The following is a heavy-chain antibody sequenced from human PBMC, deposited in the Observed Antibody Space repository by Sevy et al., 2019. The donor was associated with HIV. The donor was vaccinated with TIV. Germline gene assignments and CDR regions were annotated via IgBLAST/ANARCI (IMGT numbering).Heavy chain of an antibody. D-gene: IGHD3-9*01. CDR2: ISFNGNHE. J-gene: IGHJ4*02. V-gene: IGHV3-30-3*01. Sequence: GGSLRLSCAASGFTFTNFPMLWVRQAPGRGLEWVAIISFNGNHEFYADSVKGRFTISRDNAKSTLYLQMNSLRGEDTAFYYWVRNACLTGSYEYWGQGTQVTVSS. CDR1: GFTFTNFP. CDR3: VRNACLTGSYEY.